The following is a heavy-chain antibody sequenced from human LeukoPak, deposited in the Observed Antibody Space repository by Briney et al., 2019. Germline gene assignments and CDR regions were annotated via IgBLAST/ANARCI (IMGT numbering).Heavy chain of an antibody. CDR3: ARDDSITIFGVVTSGWFDP. Sequence: SETLSLTCTVSGGSISSYYWSWIRQPAGKGLEWIGRIYTSGSTNYNPSLKSRVTMSVDTSKNQFSLKLSSVTAADTAVYYCARDDSITIFGVVTSGWFDPWGQGTPVTVSS. V-gene: IGHV4-4*07. CDR2: IYTSGST. D-gene: IGHD3-3*01. J-gene: IGHJ5*02. CDR1: GGSISSYY.